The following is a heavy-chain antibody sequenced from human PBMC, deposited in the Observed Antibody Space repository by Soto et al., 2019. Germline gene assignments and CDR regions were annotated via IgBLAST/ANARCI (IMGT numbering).Heavy chain of an antibody. CDR3: AGDLDVDPINWFDP. J-gene: IGHJ5*02. CDR2: IYYSGST. CDR1: GGSISSSSYY. D-gene: IGHD2-2*02. Sequence: SETLSLTCTVSGGSISSSSYYWGWIRQPPGKGLEWIGSIYYSGSTYYNPSLKSRVTISVDTSKNQFSLKLSSVTAADTAVYYCAGDLDVDPINWFDPWGQGTLVTVSS. V-gene: IGHV4-39*01.